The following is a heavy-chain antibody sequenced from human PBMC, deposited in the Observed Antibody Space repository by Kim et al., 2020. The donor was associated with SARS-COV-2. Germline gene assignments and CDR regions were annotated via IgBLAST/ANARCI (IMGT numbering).Heavy chain of an antibody. J-gene: IGHJ5*01. CDR3: ARGLTYYDILTHALFDY. CDR2: INHSGST. Sequence: SETLSLTCAVYGGSFSGYYWSWIRQPPGKGLEWIGEINHSGSTNYNPSLKSRVTISVDTSKNQFSLKLSSVTAADTAVYYCARGLTYYDILTHALFDYWG. D-gene: IGHD3-9*01. CDR1: GGSFSGYY. V-gene: IGHV4-34*01.